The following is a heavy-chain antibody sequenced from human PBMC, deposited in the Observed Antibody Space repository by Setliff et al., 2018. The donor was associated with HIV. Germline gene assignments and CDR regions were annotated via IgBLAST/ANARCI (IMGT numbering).Heavy chain of an antibody. V-gene: IGHV1-69*05. Sequence: GASVKVSCKASGGTFRGYAISWVRQAPGQGLEWMGGIISIFGTANYAQKFQGRVTITRDTSANTAYMELRSLRSDDTAVYYCAREIGDYYDSSGYYPPTDYYYGMDVWGQGTTVTVSS. CDR3: AREIGDYYDSSGYYPPTDYYYGMDV. J-gene: IGHJ6*02. D-gene: IGHD3-22*01. CDR1: GGTFRGYA. CDR2: IISIFGTA.